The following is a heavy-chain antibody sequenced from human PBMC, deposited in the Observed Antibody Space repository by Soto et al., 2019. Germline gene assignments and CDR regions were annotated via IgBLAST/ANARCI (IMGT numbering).Heavy chain of an antibody. Sequence: SETLSLTCAVYGGSFSGYYWSWIRQPPGKGLEWIGEINHSGSTNYNPSLKSRVTISVDTSKNQFSLKLSSVTAADTAVYYCARGGKITMVRGVPIDYWGQGTLVTVS. CDR3: ARGGKITMVRGVPIDY. J-gene: IGHJ4*02. CDR1: GGSFSGYY. CDR2: INHSGST. V-gene: IGHV4-34*01. D-gene: IGHD3-10*01.